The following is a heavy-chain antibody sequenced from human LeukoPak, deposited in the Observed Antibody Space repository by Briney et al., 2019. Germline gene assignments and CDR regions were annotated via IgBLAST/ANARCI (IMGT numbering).Heavy chain of an antibody. Sequence: ASVKVSCKASGYTFTSYDINWVRQATGQGLEWMGWISAYNGNTNYAQKLQGRVTMTTDTSTSTAYMELRSLRSDDTAVYYCARESDDYGDYVDYWGQGTLVTVSS. CDR1: GYTFTSYD. D-gene: IGHD4-17*01. CDR2: ISAYNGNT. J-gene: IGHJ4*02. V-gene: IGHV1-18*01. CDR3: ARESDDYGDYVDY.